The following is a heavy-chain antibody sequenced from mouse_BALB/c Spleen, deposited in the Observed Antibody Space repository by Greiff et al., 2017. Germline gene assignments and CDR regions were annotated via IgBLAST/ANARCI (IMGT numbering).Heavy chain of an antibody. CDR3: ARDLGSRFAY. V-gene: IGHV2-9*02. Sequence: QVQLQESGPGLVAPSQSLSITCTVSGFSLTSYGVHWVRQPPGKGLEWLGVIWAGGSTNYNSALMSRLSISKDNSKGQVFLKMNSLQTDDTAMYYCARDLGSRFAYWGQGTLVTVSA. CDR1: GFSLTSYG. D-gene: IGHD2-2*01. CDR2: IWAGGST. J-gene: IGHJ3*01.